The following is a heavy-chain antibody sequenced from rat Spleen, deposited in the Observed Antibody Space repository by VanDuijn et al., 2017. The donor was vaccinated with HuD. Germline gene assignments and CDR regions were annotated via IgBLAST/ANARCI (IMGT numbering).Heavy chain of an antibody. D-gene: IGHD1-1*01. CDR2: ISSGGST. V-gene: IGHV2S12*01. Sequence: QVQLKESGPGLVQPSQTLSLTCTVSGFSLTSNGVSWVRQPPGKGLEWIAAISSGGSTDYNSALKSRLSISRDTSESQVLLKMNNLQTEDTAIYFCARSDYQSGSFPYWGQGVMVTVSS. CDR1: GFSLTSNG. CDR3: ARSDYQSGSFPY. J-gene: IGHJ2*01.